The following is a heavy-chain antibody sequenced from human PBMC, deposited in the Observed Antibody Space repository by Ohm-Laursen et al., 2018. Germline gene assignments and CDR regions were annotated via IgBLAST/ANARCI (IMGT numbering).Heavy chain of an antibody. J-gene: IGHJ4*02. D-gene: IGHD2-15*01. CDR3: AKTRYFSSGRCDFDY. V-gene: IGHV3-23*01. CDR2: SGTNNGDT. Sequence: GSLRLSCTASGFAFSAYAMSWVRQAPGKGLEWVSSSGTNNGDTYYAASVKGRFTISRDTSRTILYLQMNSLRAEDTAVYYCAKTRYFSSGRCDFDYWGQGTLVTVSS. CDR1: GFAFSAYA.